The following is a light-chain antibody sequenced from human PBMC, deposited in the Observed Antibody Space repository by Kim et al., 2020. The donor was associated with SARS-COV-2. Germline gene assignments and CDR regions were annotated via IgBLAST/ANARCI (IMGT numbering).Light chain of an antibody. CDR1: QTIHIY. CDR2: SAS. V-gene: IGKV1-39*01. J-gene: IGKJ5*01. CDR3: QQSYNTPPIT. Sequence: SGGDRVTITCRASQTIHIYLNWYQQKPGKAPKLLIESASSLQSGVPSRFSGSGSWTDFTLTITSVQPEDLATYYCQQSYNTPPITFGQGTRLEIK.